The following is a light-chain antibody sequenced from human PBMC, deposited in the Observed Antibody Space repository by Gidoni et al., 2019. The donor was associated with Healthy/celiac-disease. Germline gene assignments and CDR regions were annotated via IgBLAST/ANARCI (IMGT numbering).Light chain of an antibody. Sequence: EIQMTQSTSTLSESVGDRVTITCRASQSISSWLAWYQQKPGKAPKLLIYKASSLESGVPSRFSGIGSGTEFTLTISSLQPDDFATYYCQQYNSYSPYTFGQGTKLEIK. V-gene: IGKV1-5*03. J-gene: IGKJ2*01. CDR1: QSISSW. CDR3: QQYNSYSPYT. CDR2: KAS.